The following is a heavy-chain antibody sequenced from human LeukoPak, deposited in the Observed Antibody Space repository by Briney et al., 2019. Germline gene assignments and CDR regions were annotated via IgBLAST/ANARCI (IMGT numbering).Heavy chain of an antibody. CDR2: IYPGDSDT. J-gene: IGHJ4*02. CDR3: ATRGARGGYFDY. V-gene: IGHV5-51*01. D-gene: IGHD1-26*01. CDR1: GYSFSTYW. Sequence: GESLKISCKGSGYSFSTYWIGWVRQMPGRGLEWMGIIYPGDSDTRYSPSFQGQVTISADKSISTAYLQWRSLKASDTAMYFCATRGARGGYFDYWGQGTLVTVSS.